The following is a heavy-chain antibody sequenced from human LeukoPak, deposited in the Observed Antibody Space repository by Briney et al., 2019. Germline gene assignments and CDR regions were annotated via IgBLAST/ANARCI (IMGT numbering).Heavy chain of an antibody. CDR2: SNAGNGNT. CDR3: ARLTGTTFYYYMDV. J-gene: IGHJ6*03. Sequence: GASVKVSCKASGYTFTSYAMHWVRQAPGQRLEWMGWSNAGNGNTKYSQEFQGRVTITRDTSASTAYMELSSLRSEDTAVYYCARLTGTTFYYYMDVWGKGTTVTVSS. CDR1: GYTFTSYA. D-gene: IGHD1-7*01. V-gene: IGHV1-3*02.